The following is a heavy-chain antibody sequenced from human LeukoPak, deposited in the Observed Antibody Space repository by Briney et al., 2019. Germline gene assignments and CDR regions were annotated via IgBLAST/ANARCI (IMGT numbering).Heavy chain of an antibody. CDR3: AAGRAVGEFRYYYYYGMDV. D-gene: IGHD3-10*01. J-gene: IGHJ6*02. CDR1: GFTFTSSA. Sequence: GTSVKVSCEASGFTFTSSAVQWVRQARGQRLEWIGWIVVGSGNTNYAQKFQERVTITRDMSTSTAYMELSSLRSEDTAVYYCAAGRAVGEFRYYYYYGMDVWGQGTTVTVSS. V-gene: IGHV1-58*01. CDR2: IVVGSGNT.